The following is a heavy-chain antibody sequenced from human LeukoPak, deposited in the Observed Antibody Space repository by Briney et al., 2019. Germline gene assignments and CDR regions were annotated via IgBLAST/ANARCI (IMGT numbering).Heavy chain of an antibody. CDR1: GFTVSSNY. D-gene: IGHD2-2*01. J-gene: IGHJ3*02. CDR2: IYSGGST. CDR3: ARETAYCSSTSCYHSGAFDI. V-gene: IGHV3-66*02. Sequence: GGSLRLSCAASGFTVSSNYVSWVRQAPGKGLEWVSVIYSGGSTYYADSVKGRFTISRDNSKNTLYLQMNSLRAEDTAVYYCARETAYCSSTSCYHSGAFDIWGQGTMVTVSS.